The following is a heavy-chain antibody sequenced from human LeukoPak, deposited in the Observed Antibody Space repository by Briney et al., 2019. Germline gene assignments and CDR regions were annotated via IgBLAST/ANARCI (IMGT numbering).Heavy chain of an antibody. D-gene: IGHD6-19*01. CDR1: GFTFDDYA. J-gene: IGHJ4*02. CDR2: ISWNSGSI. CDR3: ARDVAVAGHFDY. Sequence: PGGSLRLSRAASGFTFDDYAMHWVRQAPGKGLEWVSGISWNSGSIGYADSVKGRFTISRDNAKNSLYLQMNSLRAEDTAVYYCARDVAVAGHFDYWGQGTLVTVSS. V-gene: IGHV3-9*01.